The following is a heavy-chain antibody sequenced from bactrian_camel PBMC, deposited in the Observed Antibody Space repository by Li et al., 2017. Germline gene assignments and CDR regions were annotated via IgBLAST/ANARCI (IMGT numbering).Heavy chain of an antibody. CDR1: GFTFEYSD. D-gene: IGHD2*01. CDR3: AAYLDPSYYFGAGCFWDLASRHYNY. J-gene: IGHJ4*01. Sequence: HVQLVESGGGSVQAGETLRLSCTVSGFTFEYSDMGWYRQAPGSECELVSIIRTDGTTYYSESEKGRFTISRDNAKNTLSLQMVSLNPEDTAMYYCAAYLDPSYYFGAGCFWDLASRHYNYWGQGTQVTVS. V-gene: IGHV3S63*01. CDR2: IIRTDGTT.